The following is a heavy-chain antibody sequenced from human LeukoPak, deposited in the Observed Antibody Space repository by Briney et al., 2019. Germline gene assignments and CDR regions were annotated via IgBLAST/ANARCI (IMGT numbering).Heavy chain of an antibody. CDR1: GYTFTGYY. J-gene: IGHJ4*02. CDR3: ARALRGYSGYDYGGGYYFDY. Sequence: ASVKVSCKASGYTFTGYYMHWVRQAPGQGLEWMGRINPNSGGTNYAQKFQGRVTMTRDTSISTAYMELSRLRSDDTAVYYCARALRGYSGYDYGGGYYFDYWGQGTLVTVSS. CDR2: INPNSGGT. V-gene: IGHV1-2*06. D-gene: IGHD5-12*01.